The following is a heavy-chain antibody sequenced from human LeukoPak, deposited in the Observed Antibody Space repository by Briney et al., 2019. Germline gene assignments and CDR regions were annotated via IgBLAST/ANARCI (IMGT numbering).Heavy chain of an antibody. CDR3: ASRPFTMVRGVSTFDY. Sequence: PSGTLSLTCAVSGGSISSSNWWSWVRQPPGKGLEWIGEIYHSGSTNYNPSLKSRVTISVDKFKNQFSLKLSSVTAADTAVYYCASRPFTMVRGVSTFDYWGQGTLVTVSS. CDR1: GGSISSSNW. CDR2: IYHSGST. V-gene: IGHV4-4*02. J-gene: IGHJ4*02. D-gene: IGHD3-10*01.